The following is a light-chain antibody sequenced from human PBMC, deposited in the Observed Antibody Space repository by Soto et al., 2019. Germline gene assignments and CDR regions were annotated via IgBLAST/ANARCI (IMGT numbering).Light chain of an antibody. CDR2: GAS. J-gene: IGKJ1*01. CDR1: QSVSNNY. CDR3: QQYGSSPSWT. V-gene: IGKV3-20*01. Sequence: EIVLTQSPGTLSLSPGERATLSCRASQSVSNNYLAWYQQKPGQAPRLLIYGASTRATDIPARFSGSGSGTDFTLTISRLEPEDFAVYYCQQYGSSPSWTFGQGTKVDIK.